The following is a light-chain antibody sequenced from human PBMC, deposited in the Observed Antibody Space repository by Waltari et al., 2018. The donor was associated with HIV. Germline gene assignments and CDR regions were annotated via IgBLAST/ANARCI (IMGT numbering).Light chain of an antibody. V-gene: IGLV3-9*01. CDR2: RDN. CDR3: QLWHGSTML. Sequence: SYEVTQALSVSVALGQTARITCRGTNIGGQYVHWYQQKPGQAPVLLIFRDNNRPSGIPERFSGSNSGNTATLTISRAQGGDEADYYCQLWHGSTMLFGGGTKLTVL. J-gene: IGLJ2*01. CDR1: NIGGQY.